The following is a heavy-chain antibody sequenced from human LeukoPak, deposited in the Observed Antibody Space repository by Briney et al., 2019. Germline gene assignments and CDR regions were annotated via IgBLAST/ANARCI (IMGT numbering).Heavy chain of an antibody. J-gene: IGHJ4*02. CDR2: INPNSGGT. V-gene: IGHV1-2*02. CDR1: GYTFTGYY. Sequence: ASVKVSCKASGYTFTGYYMHWVRQAPGQGLGWMGWINPNSGGTNYAQKFQGRVTMTRDTSISTAYMELSRLRSDDTAVYYCAREEVSRVIVVVTHYYFDYWGQGTLVTVSS. D-gene: IGHD3-22*01. CDR3: AREEVSRVIVVVTHYYFDY.